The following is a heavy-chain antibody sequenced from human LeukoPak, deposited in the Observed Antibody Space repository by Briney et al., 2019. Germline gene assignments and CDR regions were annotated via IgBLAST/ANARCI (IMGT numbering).Heavy chain of an antibody. CDR2: IGRESSDI. Sequence: PGGSLRLSCGASGFTFSTHNMNWVPQAPGKGLKSVSSIGRESSDIEYADSLKGRFTICRDNAKNSLYLQMNSLGAEDTAVYYCASHFAHWGSHLFGYWGQGILVTVSS. D-gene: IGHD7-27*01. CDR3: ASHFAHWGSHLFGY. J-gene: IGHJ4*02. V-gene: IGHV3-21*01. CDR1: GFTFSTHN.